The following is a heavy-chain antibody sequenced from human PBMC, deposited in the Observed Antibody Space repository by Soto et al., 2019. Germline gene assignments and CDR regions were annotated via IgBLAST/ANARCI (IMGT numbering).Heavy chain of an antibody. CDR2: IKSKTNNYAT. CDR3: ARPITMVRGSPFGY. Sequence: PGGSLRLSCVASGFSFSGSAIHWVRQPSGKGLEWVGRIKSKTNNYATAYVASVRGRFTISRDDSKNTAYLQMSSLRSEDTAAYYCARPITMVRGSPFGYWGQGTLVTVSS. J-gene: IGHJ4*02. CDR1: GFSFSGSA. V-gene: IGHV3-73*01. D-gene: IGHD3-10*01.